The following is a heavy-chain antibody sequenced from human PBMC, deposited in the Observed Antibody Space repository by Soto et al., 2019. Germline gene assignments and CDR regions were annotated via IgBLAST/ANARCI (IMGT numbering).Heavy chain of an antibody. D-gene: IGHD1-26*01. V-gene: IGHV3-11*05. CDR2: ISSSSSYT. J-gene: IGHJ5*02. CDR3: ARQWELLEGNWFDP. CDR1: GFTFSDYY. Sequence: QVQLVESGGGLVKPGGSPRLSCAASGFTFSDYYMSWIRQAPGKGLEWVSYISSSSSYTNYADSVKGRFTISRDNAKNSLYLQMNSLRAEDTAVYYCARQWELLEGNWFDPWGQGTLVTVSS.